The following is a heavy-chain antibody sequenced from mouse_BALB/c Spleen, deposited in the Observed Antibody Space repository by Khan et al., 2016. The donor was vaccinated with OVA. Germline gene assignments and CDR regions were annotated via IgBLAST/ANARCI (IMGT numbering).Heavy chain of an antibody. D-gene: IGHD2-2*01. Sequence: QIQLVQSGAELVKTGASVKLSCKASGYTFSSYYLYWVKQRPGQGLEWIGEINPNNGGSNFNEKFKSKATLTVDKSSYTAYMQLSSLTSEDSAVYYGTRSGYGSFAYWGQGTLVTVSA. V-gene: IGHV1S81*02. CDR2: INPNNGGS. J-gene: IGHJ3*01. CDR3: TRSGYGSFAY. CDR1: GYTFSSYY.